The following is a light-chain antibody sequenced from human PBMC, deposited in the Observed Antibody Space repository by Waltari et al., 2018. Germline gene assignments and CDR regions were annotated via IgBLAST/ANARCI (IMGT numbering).Light chain of an antibody. CDR1: HSISSW. CDR3: QQYNSYSRLT. Sequence: DIQMTQSPSTLSAYVGDRVTITCRASHSISSWLAWYQQKPGKAPKLLIYKASSLESGVPSRFSGSGSGTEFTLTISSLQPDDFATYYCQQYNSYSRLTFGGVTKVEIK. V-gene: IGKV1-5*03. CDR2: KAS. J-gene: IGKJ4*01.